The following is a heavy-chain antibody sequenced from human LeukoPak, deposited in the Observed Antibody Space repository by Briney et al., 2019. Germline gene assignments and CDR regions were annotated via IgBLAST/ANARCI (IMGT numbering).Heavy chain of an antibody. J-gene: IGHJ4*02. D-gene: IGHD6-13*01. CDR3: ARGVLGYSSSWYDY. CDR1: GYTFNHHG. Sequence: ASVKVSCKASGYTFNHHGISWVRQAPGQGLEWMGWISAYNGNTNYAQKLQGRVTMTTDTSTSTAYMELRSLRSDDTAVYYCARGVLGYSSSWYDYWGQGTLVTVSS. CDR2: ISAYNGNT. V-gene: IGHV1-18*01.